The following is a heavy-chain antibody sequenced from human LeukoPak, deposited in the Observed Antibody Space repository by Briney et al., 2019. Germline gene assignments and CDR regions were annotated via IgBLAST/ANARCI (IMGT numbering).Heavy chain of an antibody. J-gene: IGHJ4*02. CDR2: IYHSGST. CDR3: KGSGSYLAS. Sequence: ESSETLSLTCAVSGGSISSGGYSWSWIRQPPGKGLEWIGYIYHSGSTYYNPSLKSRVTISVDTSKNQFSLKLSSVTAADTAVYYCKGSGSYLASWGQGTLVTVSS. V-gene: IGHV4-30-2*01. CDR1: GGSISSGGYS. D-gene: IGHD3-10*01.